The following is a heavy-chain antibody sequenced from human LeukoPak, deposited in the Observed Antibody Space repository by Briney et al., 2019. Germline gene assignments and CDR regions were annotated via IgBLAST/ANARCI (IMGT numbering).Heavy chain of an antibody. CDR3: AREVPAATYYYYYYGMDV. Sequence: PGGSLRLSCAASGFTFSSYWMHWVRQAPGTGLVWVSRIYSYGSRTSYSDSVKGRFTISRDNAKNTMYLQMNSLRAEDTAVYYCAREVPAATYYYYYYGMDVWGQGTTVTVSS. J-gene: IGHJ6*02. CDR2: IYSYGSRT. V-gene: IGHV3-74*01. CDR1: GFTFSSYW. D-gene: IGHD2-2*01.